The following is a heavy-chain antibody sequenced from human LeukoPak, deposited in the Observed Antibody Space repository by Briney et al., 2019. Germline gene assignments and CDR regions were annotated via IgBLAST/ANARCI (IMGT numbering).Heavy chain of an antibody. D-gene: IGHD3-22*01. CDR2: ISSSSSTI. CDR1: GFTFSSYS. CDR3: ARDIYYDSSGYYGSVY. V-gene: IGHV3-48*04. J-gene: IGHJ4*02. Sequence: GGSLRLSCAGSGFTFSSYSMNWVRQAPGKGLEWVSYISSSSSTIYYADSVKGRFTISRDNAKNSLYLQMNSLRAEDTAVYYCARDIYYDSSGYYGSVYWGQGTLVTVSS.